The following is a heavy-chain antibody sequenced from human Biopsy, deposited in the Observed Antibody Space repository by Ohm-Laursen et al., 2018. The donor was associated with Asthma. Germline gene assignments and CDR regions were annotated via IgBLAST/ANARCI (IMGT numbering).Heavy chain of an antibody. V-gene: IGHV4-31*01. J-gene: IGHJ4*02. D-gene: IGHD5-18*01. Sequence: SETLSLTWTVSGASITTSPSYWSWLRLLPGKGLEWIGCIYYSGETFFNPSLKNPLFMSLDSSKNQFSPKMTSVTVADTAVYFCARNLPGYTYGPFEDWGQGTLVTVSS. CDR2: IYYSGET. CDR1: GASITTSPSY. CDR3: ARNLPGYTYGPFED.